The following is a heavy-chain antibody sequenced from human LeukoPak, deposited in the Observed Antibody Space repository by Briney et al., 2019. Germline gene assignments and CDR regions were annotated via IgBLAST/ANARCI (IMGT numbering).Heavy chain of an antibody. CDR3: ARGRYSSGWGFDY. CDR1: GFTFSSYE. D-gene: IGHD6-19*01. CDR2: ISSSGSTI. Sequence: GGSLRHSCAASGFTFSSYEMNWVRQAPGKGLEWVSYISSSGSTIYYADSVKGRFTISRDNAKNSLYLQMNGLRAEDTAVYYCARGRYSSGWGFDYWGQGTLVTVSS. V-gene: IGHV3-48*03. J-gene: IGHJ4*02.